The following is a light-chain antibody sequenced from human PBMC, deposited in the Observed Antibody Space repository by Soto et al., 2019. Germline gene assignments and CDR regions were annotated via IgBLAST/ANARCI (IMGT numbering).Light chain of an antibody. V-gene: IGKV3-20*01. Sequence: EIVLTQSPGTLSLSPGXRVTLSCRASQSIRNNHLARYQQKPGQAPRLLIHGTSNRATGIPDRFSGSGSGTDFTLTFSRLEPEDFAVYYCEYYGSSITFSGGTKVDI. CDR3: EYYGSSIT. J-gene: IGKJ4*01. CDR2: GTS. CDR1: QSIRNNH.